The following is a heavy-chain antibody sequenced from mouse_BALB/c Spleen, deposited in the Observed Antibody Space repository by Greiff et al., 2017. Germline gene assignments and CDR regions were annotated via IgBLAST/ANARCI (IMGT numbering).Heavy chain of an antibody. J-gene: IGHJ3*01. CDR3: ARGEVGAWFAY. CDR2: ISNGGGST. D-gene: IGHD3-3*01. Sequence: EVQLQESGGGLVQPGGSLKLSCAASGFTFSSYTMSWVRQTPEKRLEWVAYISNGGGSTYYPDTVKGRFTISRDNAKNTLYLQMSSLKSEDTAMYYCARGEVGAWFAYWGQGTLVTVSA. V-gene: IGHV5-12-2*01. CDR1: GFTFSSYT.